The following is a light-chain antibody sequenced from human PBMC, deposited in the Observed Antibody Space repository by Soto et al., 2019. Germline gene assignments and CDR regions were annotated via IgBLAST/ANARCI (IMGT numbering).Light chain of an antibody. CDR3: QHYGASPWT. CDR2: RAS. Sequence: NVLTQSPGTLSLSPGERATLSCRASQSLSGNYLAWYQQKPGQAPRVLIYRASIRATGISDRFSGSGSGTDFTLTISRLEPEDFAVYYCQHYGASPWTFGQGTNVDIK. V-gene: IGKV3-20*01. J-gene: IGKJ1*01. CDR1: QSLSGNY.